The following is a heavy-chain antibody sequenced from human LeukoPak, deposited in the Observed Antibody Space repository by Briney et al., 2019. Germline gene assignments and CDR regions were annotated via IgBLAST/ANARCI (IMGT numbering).Heavy chain of an antibody. CDR3: AAGRITMIVVVKFDY. CDR2: IIPIFGTA. Sequence: SVKVSCKASGGTFSSYAISWVRQAPGQGLEWMGGIIPIFGTANYAQKFQGRVTITTDESTSTAYMELSSLRSEDTAVYYCAAGRITMIVVVKFDYWGQGTLVTVSS. D-gene: IGHD3-22*01. V-gene: IGHV1-69*05. J-gene: IGHJ4*02. CDR1: GGTFSSYA.